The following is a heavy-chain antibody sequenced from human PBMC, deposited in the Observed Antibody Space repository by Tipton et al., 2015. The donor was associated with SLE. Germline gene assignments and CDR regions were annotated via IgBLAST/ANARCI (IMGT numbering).Heavy chain of an antibody. CDR1: GGSVSSGSYY. CDR2: INHGGST. CDR3: ARGVSGYFHYCYMDV. V-gene: IGHV4-39*07. J-gene: IGHJ6*03. Sequence: LRLSCTVSGGSVSSGSYYWSWIRQSPGKGLEWIGEINHGGSTNYNPSLKSRVAISLDTPKNQFSLTLTSVTAADTAVYYCARGVSGYFHYCYMDVWDRGTTVTISS. D-gene: IGHD3-16*01.